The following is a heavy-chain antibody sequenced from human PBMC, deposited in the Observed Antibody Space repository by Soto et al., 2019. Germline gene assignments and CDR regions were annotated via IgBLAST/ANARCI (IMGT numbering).Heavy chain of an antibody. CDR1: GFAFSSYP. D-gene: IGHD2-2*01. V-gene: IGHV3-23*01. J-gene: IGHJ4*02. Sequence: EVQLLESGGGLVQPGESVRLSCVVSGFAFSSYPMTWVRQAPGKGLEWVSGISSSGGSTYYGDSAKGRFTISRDNSKNTLYLLMNSLRAEDTAIYYCARASGNCSSTTCYGDYWGQGILVTVSS. CDR3: ARASGNCSSTTCYGDY. CDR2: ISSSGGST.